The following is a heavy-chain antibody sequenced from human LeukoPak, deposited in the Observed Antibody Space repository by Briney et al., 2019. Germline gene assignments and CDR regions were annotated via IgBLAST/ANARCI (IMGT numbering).Heavy chain of an antibody. J-gene: IGHJ4*02. D-gene: IGHD5-18*01. CDR1: GYSISSGYF. CDR2: IYHSGTT. Sequence: SETLSPTCSVSGYSISSGYFWGWIRQSPGKGLECIGSIYHSGTTYYNPSLKSRVTISVDTSRNQFSLKLSSVTAADTAVYYCARDGYNYGSFDYWGQRILVTISS. CDR3: ARDGYNYGSFDY. V-gene: IGHV4-38-2*02.